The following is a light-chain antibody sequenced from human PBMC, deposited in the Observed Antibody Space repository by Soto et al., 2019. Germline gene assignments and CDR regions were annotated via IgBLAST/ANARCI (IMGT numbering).Light chain of an antibody. J-gene: IGKJ3*01. CDR2: AS. CDR3: QHYGTSAL. Sequence: EIVLTQSPGTLSLSPGERATLSCRASQSVSDMYLAWYQQKPGQAPRLLIYASNRATGIPDRFSGSGSGTDSTLTTSRLEPEDFAVYYCQHYGTSALFGPGTKVEIK. V-gene: IGKV3-20*01. CDR1: QSVSDMY.